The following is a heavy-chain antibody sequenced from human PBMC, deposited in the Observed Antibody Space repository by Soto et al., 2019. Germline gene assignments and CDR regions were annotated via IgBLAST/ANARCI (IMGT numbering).Heavy chain of an antibody. CDR3: ASMSDGYCSSTRCLSFDY. D-gene: IGHD2-2*03. Sequence: SETLSLTCAVSGDSIISIYHWAWIRQPPGRGLEWVASIYHSGTTYYNPSLKSRVTISVDTSKNQFSLNLRSVTAADSAVYYCASMSDGYCSSTRCLSFDYWGQGTLVTVSS. CDR1: GDSIISIYH. V-gene: IGHV4-38-2*01. CDR2: IYHSGTT. J-gene: IGHJ4*02.